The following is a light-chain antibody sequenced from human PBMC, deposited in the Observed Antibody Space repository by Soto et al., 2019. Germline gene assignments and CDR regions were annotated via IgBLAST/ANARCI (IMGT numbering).Light chain of an antibody. CDR3: KKFNSYSWT. CDR1: QGISNY. CDR2: KAY. J-gene: IGKJ1*01. V-gene: IGKV1-5*03. Sequence: DSQMPPSPSSMSAAVGDRFPINFLASQGISNYLAWYQQKPGKVHKILIYKAYNLESGVPSRFSGSGSGTEFTITISSLQDDDFETYYCKKFNSYSWTCGNGPTG.